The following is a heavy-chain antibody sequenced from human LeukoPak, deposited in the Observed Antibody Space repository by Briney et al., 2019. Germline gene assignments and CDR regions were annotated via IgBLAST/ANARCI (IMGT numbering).Heavy chain of an antibody. V-gene: IGHV3-33*01. CDR2: IWYDGSNK. CDR1: GFTFSSYG. D-gene: IGHD6-19*01. J-gene: IGHJ1*01. CDR3: ARDQYSSNWYVHH. Sequence: GGSLRLSCAASGFTFSSYGMHWVRQAPGKGLEWVAVIWYDGSNKHYADSVKGRFTISRDNSKKTLYLQMNSLRAEDTAVYYCARDQYSSNWYVHHWGQGTLVTVS.